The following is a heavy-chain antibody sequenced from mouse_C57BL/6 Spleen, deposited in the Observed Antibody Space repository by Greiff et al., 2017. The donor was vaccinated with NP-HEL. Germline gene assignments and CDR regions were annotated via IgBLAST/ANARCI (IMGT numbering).Heavy chain of an antibody. Sequence: VQLKQSGTVLARPGASVKMSCKTSGYTFTSYWMHWVKQRPGQGLEWIGAIYPGNSDTSYNQKFKGKAKLTAVTSASTAYMELSSLTNEDSAVYYCTIDLTTVNYFDYWGQGTTLTVSS. D-gene: IGHD1-1*01. V-gene: IGHV1-5*01. CDR3: TIDLTTVNYFDY. J-gene: IGHJ2*01. CDR1: GYTFTSYW. CDR2: IYPGNSDT.